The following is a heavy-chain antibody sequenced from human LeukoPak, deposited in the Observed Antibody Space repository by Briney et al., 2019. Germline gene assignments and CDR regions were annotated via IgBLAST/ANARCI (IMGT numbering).Heavy chain of an antibody. J-gene: IGHJ4*02. D-gene: IGHD2-2*01. CDR1: GGSISSGGYY. Sequence: NPSQTLSLTCTVSGGSISSGGYYWSWIRQPPGKGLEWIGYIYHSGSTYYNPSLKSRVTISVDRSKNQFSLKLSSVTAADTAVYYCARDPVPQNAPLDYWGQGTLVTVSS. V-gene: IGHV4-30-2*01. CDR2: IYHSGST. CDR3: ARDPVPQNAPLDY.